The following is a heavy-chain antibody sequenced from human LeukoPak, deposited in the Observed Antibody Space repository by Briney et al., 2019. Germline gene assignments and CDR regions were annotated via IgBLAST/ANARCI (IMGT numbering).Heavy chain of an antibody. CDR3: ARRAKEYSSGWYPNFDY. CDR1: GFTFSGYY. Sequence: SGGSLRLSCAASGFTFSGYYMSWVRQAPGKGLEWVSYISSSSSYTNYADSVKGRFTISRDNAKNSLYLQMNSLRAEDTAVFYCARRAKEYSSGWYPNFDYWGQGTLVTVSS. J-gene: IGHJ4*02. V-gene: IGHV3-11*03. D-gene: IGHD6-19*01. CDR2: ISSSSSYT.